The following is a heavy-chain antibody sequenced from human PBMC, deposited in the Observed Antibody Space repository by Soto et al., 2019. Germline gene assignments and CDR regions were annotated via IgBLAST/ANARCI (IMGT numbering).Heavy chain of an antibody. J-gene: IGHJ4*01. CDR3: ARGGTIAVTTIGDY. V-gene: IGHV3-48*02. CDR2: ISSSSSTI. D-gene: IGHD5-12*01. CDR1: GFTFRSYN. Sequence: DVQLVGSGGGLVQPGGSLRLSCAASGFTFRSYNMNWVRQAPGKGLDWVSYISSSSSTIYYADSVKGRFTISRDNAKNSLYLQMNSLRDDDTAMYYCARGGTIAVTTIGDYWGQGTLVTVSS.